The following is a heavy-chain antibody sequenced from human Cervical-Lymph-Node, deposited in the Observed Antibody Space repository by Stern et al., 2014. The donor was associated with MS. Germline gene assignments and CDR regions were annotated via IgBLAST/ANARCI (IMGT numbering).Heavy chain of an antibody. CDR3: ARPRGREAASALDY. CDR1: GGTFNTYT. CDR2: IIPMLDLP. Sequence: QLVQSGAEVKKPGSSVRVSCKASGGTFNTYTVYWVRQAPGKGLEWMGKIIPMLDLPVYAQRFQGRVTITLDKSTSTAYIDLNSLTSEDTAVYYCARPRGREAASALDYWGQGTLVTVSS. D-gene: IGHD1-26*01. V-gene: IGHV1-69*09. J-gene: IGHJ4*02.